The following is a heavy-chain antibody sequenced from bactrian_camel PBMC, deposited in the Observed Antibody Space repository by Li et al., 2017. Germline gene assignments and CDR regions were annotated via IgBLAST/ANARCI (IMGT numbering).Heavy chain of an antibody. CDR2: IDNGSGGSGNT. J-gene: IGHJ6*01. Sequence: DVQLVESGGGSVQAGGSLRLSCAASGSSVSMAWFRQAPGKGLEWVSVIDNGSGGSGNTYYADSVKGRFTISRDNAKNTVYLQMHSLKLEDTAMYYCAARSVGWCPLFEHWLGKRAYTPGGYFANWGQGTQVTVS. D-gene: IGHD1*01. CDR1: GSSVSMA. V-gene: IGHV3S40*01. CDR3: AARSVGWCPLFEHWLGKRAYTPGGYFAN.